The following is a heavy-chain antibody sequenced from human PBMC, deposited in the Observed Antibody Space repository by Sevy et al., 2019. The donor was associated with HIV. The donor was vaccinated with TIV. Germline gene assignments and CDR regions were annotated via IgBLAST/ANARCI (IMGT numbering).Heavy chain of an antibody. J-gene: IGHJ4*02. CDR2: ISSSGSTI. CDR3: AREIYCSSTSCYNYFDY. V-gene: IGHV3-11*01. CDR1: GFTFSDYY. D-gene: IGHD2-2*02. Sequence: GGSLRLSCAASGFTFSDYYMSWIRQAPGKGLEWVSYISSSGSTICYADSVKGRFTISRDNAKNSLYLQMNSLRAEDTAVYYCAREIYCSSTSCYNYFDYWGQGTLVTVSS.